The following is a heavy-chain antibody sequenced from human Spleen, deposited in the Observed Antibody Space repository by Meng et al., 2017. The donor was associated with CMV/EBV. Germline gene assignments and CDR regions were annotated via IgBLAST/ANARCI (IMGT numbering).Heavy chain of an antibody. D-gene: IGHD6-13*01. CDR3: ARDRPLYSSSWYFYNWFDP. V-gene: IGHV7-4-1*02. Sequence: TFTSYAMNWVRQAPGQGLEWMGWINTNTGNPTYAQGFTGRFVFSLDTSVSTAYLQISSLRAEDTAVYYCARDRPLYSSSWYFYNWFDPWGQGTLVTVSS. CDR2: INTNTGNP. CDR1: TFTSYA. J-gene: IGHJ5*02.